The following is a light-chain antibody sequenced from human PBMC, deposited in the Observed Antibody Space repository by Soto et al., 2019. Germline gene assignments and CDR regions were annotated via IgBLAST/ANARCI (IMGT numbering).Light chain of an antibody. V-gene: IGLV3-21*04. CDR3: HVWDSESDHPI. J-gene: IGLJ2*01. Sequence: SYELTQPPSMSVAPGKTARITCGGNSIGSKSGHWYQQRPGQAPVLVIYNEIERPSGIPERFSGSNSGNTATLTISRVDAGDEADYYCHVWDSESDHPIFGGGTKLTVL. CDR1: SIGSKS. CDR2: NEI.